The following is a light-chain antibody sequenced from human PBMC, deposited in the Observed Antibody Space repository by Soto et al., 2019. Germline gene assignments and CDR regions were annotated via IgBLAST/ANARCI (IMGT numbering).Light chain of an antibody. CDR2: GAS. CDR1: QSVSSSY. V-gene: IGKV3-20*01. CDR3: QQYGSSRWT. Sequence: EIVLTQSPGTLSLSPGERATLSCRASQSVSSSYLAWYQQKPGQAPRLLIYGASSRATGIPDRFSGSGSGTDFTHTISRLEPEDFAVYYCQQYGSSRWTFGQGTKVDIK. J-gene: IGKJ1*01.